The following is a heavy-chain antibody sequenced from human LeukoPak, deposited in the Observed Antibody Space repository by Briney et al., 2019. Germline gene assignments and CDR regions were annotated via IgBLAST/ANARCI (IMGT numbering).Heavy chain of an antibody. CDR2: IYTSGST. V-gene: IGHV4-4*07. CDR1: GGSISSYC. J-gene: IGHJ6*03. CDR3: ARAPDGSYYYYMDV. D-gene: IGHD3-10*01. Sequence: KPSETLSLTCTFCGGSISSYCWSWIRQPAGKGLEWLGRIYTSGSTNYNPSLKSRVTMSVDTSKNQFSLKLSSVTAADTAVYYCARAPDGSYYYYMDVWGKGTTVTVSS.